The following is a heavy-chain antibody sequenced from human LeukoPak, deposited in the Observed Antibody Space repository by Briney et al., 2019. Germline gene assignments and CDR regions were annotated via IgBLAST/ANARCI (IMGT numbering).Heavy chain of an antibody. CDR3: ARSPGDFWSGYYDDY. CDR1: GGSISSGGYY. J-gene: IGHJ4*02. V-gene: IGHV4-31*03. D-gene: IGHD3-3*01. Sequence: SETLSLTCTVSGGSISSGGYYWSWIRQHPGTGLEWIGYIYYSGSTYYNPSLKSRVTISVDTSKNQFSLKLSSVTAADTAVYYCARSPGDFWSGYYDDYWGQGTLVTVSS. CDR2: IYYSGST.